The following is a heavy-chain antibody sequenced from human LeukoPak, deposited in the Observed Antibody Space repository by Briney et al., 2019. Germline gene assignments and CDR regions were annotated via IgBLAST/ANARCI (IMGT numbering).Heavy chain of an antibody. V-gene: IGHV3-48*03. Sequence: GGSLRLSCAASGFTFSNYEMNWVRQAPGKGLEWVSYISSSGRTIYYADSVKGRFTISRDNAKNSLYLQMSSLRTEDTAVYYCSSSTAIGYWGQGTLVTVS. CDR1: GFTFSNYE. CDR3: SSSTAIGY. CDR2: ISSSGRTI. J-gene: IGHJ4*02.